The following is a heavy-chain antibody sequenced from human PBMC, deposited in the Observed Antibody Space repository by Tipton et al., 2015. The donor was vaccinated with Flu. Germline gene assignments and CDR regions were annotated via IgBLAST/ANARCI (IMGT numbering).Heavy chain of an antibody. Sequence: TLSLTCTVSGGPVSSGSYYWSWIRQPPGKGLEWIGYIYYSGSTNCNPSLKSRVTISVDTSKNQFSLKLSSVTAADTAVYYCARGRGIAAAGPCDYWGQGTLVTVSS. V-gene: IGHV4-61*01. CDR3: ARGRGIAAAGPCDY. J-gene: IGHJ4*02. D-gene: IGHD6-13*01. CDR1: GGPVSSGSYY. CDR2: IYYSGST.